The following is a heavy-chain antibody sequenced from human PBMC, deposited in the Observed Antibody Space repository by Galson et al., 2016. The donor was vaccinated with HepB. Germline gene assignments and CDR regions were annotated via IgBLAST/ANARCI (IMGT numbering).Heavy chain of an antibody. V-gene: IGHV4-61*01. CDR2: IYYTGSS. Sequence: LSLTCTVSGGSVSSGIYYWRWLRQPPGKGLEWIGHIYYTGSSNYNSSLKSRVTISTDRSKNQFSLKLSSVTAADTALYYCARDRRYDFSSGNPRYGMDVWGQGATVIVSS. CDR3: ARDRRYDFSSGNPRYGMDV. D-gene: IGHD3-3*01. J-gene: IGHJ6*02. CDR1: GGSVSSGIYY.